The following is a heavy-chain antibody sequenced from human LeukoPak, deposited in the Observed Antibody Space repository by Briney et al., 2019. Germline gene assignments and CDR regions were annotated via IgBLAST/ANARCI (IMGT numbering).Heavy chain of an antibody. D-gene: IGHD3-9*01. J-gene: IGHJ4*02. CDR1: GYIFTTFG. V-gene: IGHV1-18*01. Sequence: GASVKVSCKASGYIFTTFGFTWVRQAPGQGLEWMGWISSNNGNTNYAQNLQGRVTMTEDTSTDTAYMELSSLRSEDTAVYYCATVKYYDILTGYYYFDYWGQGTLVTVSS. CDR2: ISSNNGNT. CDR3: ATVKYYDILTGYYYFDY.